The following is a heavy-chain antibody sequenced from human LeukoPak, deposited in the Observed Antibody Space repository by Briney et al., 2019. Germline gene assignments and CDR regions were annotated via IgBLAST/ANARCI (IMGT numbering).Heavy chain of an antibody. CDR1: GFTFDDYA. D-gene: IGHD6-19*01. J-gene: IGHJ6*02. Sequence: GGSLSLSCAASGFTFDDYAMHWVRPAPGKGLEWVSGISWNSGSIGYADSVKGRFTIFRDNAKNSLYLQMNSLRAEDTALYYCAKDAIAVAGYYYYYGMDVWGQGTTVTVSS. V-gene: IGHV3-9*01. CDR3: AKDAIAVAGYYYYYGMDV. CDR2: ISWNSGSI.